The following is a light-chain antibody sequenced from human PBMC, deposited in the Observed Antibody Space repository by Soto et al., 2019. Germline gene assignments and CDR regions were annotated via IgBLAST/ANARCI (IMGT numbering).Light chain of an antibody. CDR2: EDT. CDR3: CSYAGSSTWV. Sequence: QSALTQPASVSGSPGQSITISCTGTSSDVGTHSLVSWYQHRPTKAPKLMIYEDTKRPSGISSRFSGSTSGNTASLTISGLQTEEEADYYCCSYAGSSTWVFGGGTKLTVL. CDR1: SSDVGTHSL. V-gene: IGLV2-23*01. J-gene: IGLJ3*02.